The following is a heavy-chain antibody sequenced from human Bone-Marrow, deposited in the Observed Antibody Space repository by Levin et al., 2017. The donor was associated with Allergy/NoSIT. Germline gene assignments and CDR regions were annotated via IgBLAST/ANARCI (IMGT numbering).Heavy chain of an antibody. CDR1: GYTLNELS. CDR3: ATGGLAALVMVRGVSIPPALEF. CDR2: FDPKHGKT. Sequence: GESLKISCKVSGYTLNELSMHWVRQAPGKGLEWMGGFDPKHGKTAYAQNLEGRVSVTEDRSTDTAYMELSSLRSGDTAVYYCATGGLAALVMVRGVSIPPALEFWGQGTLVTVSS. D-gene: IGHD3-10*01. V-gene: IGHV1-24*01. J-gene: IGHJ4*02.